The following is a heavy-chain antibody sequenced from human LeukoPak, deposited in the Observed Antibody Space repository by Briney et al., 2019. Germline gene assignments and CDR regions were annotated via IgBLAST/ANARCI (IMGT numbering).Heavy chain of an antibody. J-gene: IGHJ4*02. CDR3: ARGWKKTSDY. CDR2: INHSGST. CDR1: GGSFSGYY. V-gene: IGHV4-34*01. Sequence: PSETLSLTCAVYGGSFSGYYWSWIRQPPGKGLEGIGEINHSGSTNYNPSLKSRVTISVDTSKNQFSLKLSSVTAADTAVYYCARGWKKTSDYWGQGTLVTVSS. D-gene: IGHD1-1*01.